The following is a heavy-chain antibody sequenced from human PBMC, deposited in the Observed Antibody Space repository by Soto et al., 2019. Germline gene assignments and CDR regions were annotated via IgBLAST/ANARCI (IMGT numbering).Heavy chain of an antibody. CDR3: ALRRDGYKRWFDP. CDR2: IYYSGST. Sequence: PSETLSLTCTVSGGSISSYYWSWIRQPPGKGLEWIGYIYYSGSTNYNPSLKSRVTISVDTSKNQFSLKLSSVTAADTAVYYCALRRDGYKRWFDPWGQGTLVTAPQ. V-gene: IGHV4-59*01. J-gene: IGHJ5*02. CDR1: GGSISSYY. D-gene: IGHD5-12*01.